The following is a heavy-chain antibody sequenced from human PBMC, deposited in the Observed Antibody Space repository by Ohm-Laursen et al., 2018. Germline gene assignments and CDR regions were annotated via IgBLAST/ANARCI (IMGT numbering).Heavy chain of an antibody. J-gene: IGHJ5*02. CDR2: ILYSGTT. V-gene: IGHV4-59*08. Sequence: SETLSLTWTVSGDSISGYYWSWIRQPPGKGLEWIACILYSGTTTYSPSFKSRVTISVDTSRNQFSLKLTSVTAADTAMYYCARHYVETLAGIRFDPWGQGIMVTVSS. CDR3: ARHYVETLAGIRFDP. D-gene: IGHD6-19*01. CDR1: GDSISGYY.